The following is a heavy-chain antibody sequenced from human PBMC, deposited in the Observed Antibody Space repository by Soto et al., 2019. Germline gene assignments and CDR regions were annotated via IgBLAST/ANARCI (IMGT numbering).Heavy chain of an antibody. CDR1: GFTFSSYW. CDR2: IKQDGSER. J-gene: IGHJ3*02. D-gene: IGHD3-3*01. V-gene: IGHV3-7*01. CDR3: ASATFYYYFWSGYYPVGAFDI. Sequence: GGSLRLSCAASGFTFSSYWMSWVRQAPGKGLEWVANIKQDGSERYYVDSVKGRFTISRDNAKNSLYLQMNSLRAEDTAVYYCASATFYYYFWSGYYPVGAFDIWGQGTMVTV.